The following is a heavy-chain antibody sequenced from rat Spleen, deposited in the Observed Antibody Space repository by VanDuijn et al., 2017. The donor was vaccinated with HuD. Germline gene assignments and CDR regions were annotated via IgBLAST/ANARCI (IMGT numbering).Heavy chain of an antibody. CDR2: ISYEGSRT. CDR1: GFTFSDYY. D-gene: IGHD1-12*02. CDR3: ATDTFYDGTYYPGGFDY. V-gene: IGHV5-22*01. Sequence: EVQLVESGGGLVQPGGSLKLSCAASGFTFSDYYMAWVRQAPKKGLEWVASISYEGSRTYYGDSVKGRFTISRDNAKSTLYLQLDSLRSEDTATYYCATDTFYDGTYYPGGFDYWGQGVMVTVSS. J-gene: IGHJ2*01.